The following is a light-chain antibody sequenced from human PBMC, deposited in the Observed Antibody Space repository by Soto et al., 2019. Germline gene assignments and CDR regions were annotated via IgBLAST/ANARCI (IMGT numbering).Light chain of an antibody. J-gene: IGKJ4*01. V-gene: IGKV1-5*01. CDR2: DAS. Sequence: GERVTITCRASQTVNTWLAWYQHKPGKAPKLLIYDASVLETGVPSRFSGFSSGTEFTLTISSLQSEDFAVYYCQHYNNWPLTFGGGTKVDIK. CDR1: QTVNTW. CDR3: QHYNNWPLT.